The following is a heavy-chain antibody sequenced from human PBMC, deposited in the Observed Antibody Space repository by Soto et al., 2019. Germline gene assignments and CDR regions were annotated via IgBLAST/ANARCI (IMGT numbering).Heavy chain of an antibody. J-gene: IGHJ4*02. Sequence: QVQLVESGGGVVQPGRSLRLSCAASGFTFRTYIMHWVRQAPGKGLEWVALISEDGNNKYYADSVKGRFTISRDNSQNTLHLLLNSLRVDDTAVYYCARPACGRGSCFDSWGLGTLVTVSS. CDR2: ISEDGNNK. D-gene: IGHD2-15*01. CDR1: GFTFRTYI. CDR3: ARPACGRGSCFDS. V-gene: IGHV3-30-3*01.